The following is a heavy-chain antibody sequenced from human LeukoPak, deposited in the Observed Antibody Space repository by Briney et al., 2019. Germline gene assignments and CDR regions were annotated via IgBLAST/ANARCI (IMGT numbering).Heavy chain of an antibody. J-gene: IGHJ6*03. CDR3: ARHNQTVGNFYYYYYMDV. D-gene: IGHD1-1*01. CDR1: GYSFTSYW. Sequence: GESLKISCKGSGYSFTSYWIGWVRQMPGKGLEWMGIIYPGDSDTRYSPSFQGQVTISADKSISTAYLRWSSLKASDTAMYYCARHNQTVGNFYYYYYMDVWGKGTTVTVSS. V-gene: IGHV5-51*01. CDR2: IYPGDSDT.